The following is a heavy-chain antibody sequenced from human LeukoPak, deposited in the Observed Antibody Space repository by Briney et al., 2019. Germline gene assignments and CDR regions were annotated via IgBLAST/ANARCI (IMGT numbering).Heavy chain of an antibody. D-gene: IGHD3-22*01. V-gene: IGHV3-21*05. Sequence: GGSLRLSCAASGFTFSSYGMNWVRQAPGKGLEWISYVSFSSHIISYADSVKGRFTISRDNAKNSLYLQMNSLRAKDTALYYXXXXXXDSSGSSWFDPWGQGTLVTVSS. CDR2: VSFSSHII. CDR1: GFTFSSYG. J-gene: IGHJ5*02. CDR3: XXXXXDSSGSSWFDP.